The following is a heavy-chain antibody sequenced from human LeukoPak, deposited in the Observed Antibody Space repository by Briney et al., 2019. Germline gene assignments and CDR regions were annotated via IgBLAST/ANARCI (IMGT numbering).Heavy chain of an antibody. D-gene: IGHD3-3*01. CDR3: AREPLWSGYSYYYYYRDV. CDR2: IYYSGST. Sequence: SETLSLTCTVSGGSISSSSYYWGWIRQPPGKGLEWIGSIYYSGSTYYNPSLKSRVTISVDTSKNQFSLKLSSVTAADTAVYYCAREPLWSGYSYYYYYRDVWGKGTTVTVSS. CDR1: GGSISSSSYY. V-gene: IGHV4-39*02. J-gene: IGHJ6*03.